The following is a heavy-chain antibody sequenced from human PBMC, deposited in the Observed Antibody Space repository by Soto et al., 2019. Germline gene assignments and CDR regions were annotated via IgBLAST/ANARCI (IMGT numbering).Heavy chain of an antibody. V-gene: IGHV5-51*01. CDR1: GYTFSKYW. CDR3: ARQGGEYNTMSDY. Sequence: GESLKISCNGSGYTFSKYWICWVRQTPGKGLEWMGMIYPGDSDARYSPSFEGQVTFSADKSISTAYLQWSSLKASDTAIYYCARQGGEYNTMSDYWGQGTLVTVSS. CDR2: IYPGDSDA. D-gene: IGHD3-10*01. J-gene: IGHJ4*02.